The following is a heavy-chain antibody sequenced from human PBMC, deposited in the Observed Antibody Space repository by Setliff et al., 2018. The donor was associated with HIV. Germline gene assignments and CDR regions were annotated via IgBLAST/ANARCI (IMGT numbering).Heavy chain of an antibody. CDR3: ASHDYYDSSVYYYRFDY. CDR1: GYSFTSYW. J-gene: IGHJ4*02. CDR2: IDPSDSYT. Sequence: AGESLKISCKGSGYSFTSYWIGWVRQMPGKGLEWMGRIDPSDSYTNYNPSFQGHVTISADKSISTAYLQWSSLKASDTAMYYCASHDYYDSSVYYYRFDYWGQGTLVTVSS. V-gene: IGHV5-10-1*01. D-gene: IGHD3-22*01.